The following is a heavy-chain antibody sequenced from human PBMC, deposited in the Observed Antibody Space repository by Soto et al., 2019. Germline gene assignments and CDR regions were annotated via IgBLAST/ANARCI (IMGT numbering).Heavy chain of an antibody. CDR3: AKLTTYYYAGGPYPGFIDY. V-gene: IGHV3-23*01. CDR2: ISNSGGSS. D-gene: IGHD3-10*01. CDR1: GFSFGTFA. J-gene: IGHJ4*02. Sequence: PGWSLRLSCAAAGFSFGTFAMSWVRQAPGKGLEWVSAISNSGGSSHYADSVRGRFTISRDNSKDTLYLQMNSLRAEDTAIFYCAKLTTYYYAGGPYPGFIDYWGQGTLVTVSS.